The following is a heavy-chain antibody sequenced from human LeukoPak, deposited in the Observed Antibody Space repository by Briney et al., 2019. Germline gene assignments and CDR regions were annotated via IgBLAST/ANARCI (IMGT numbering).Heavy chain of an antibody. D-gene: IGHD3-22*01. J-gene: IGHJ3*02. Sequence: PGGSLRLSCAASGFTLSSYSMNWVRQAPGKGLEWISYIDSDTYGNTIYYPHTVKGRFTISRDNSKNTLYLQMNSLRAEDTAVYYCAKVGVYDSSGYYSVNDAFDIWGQGTMVTVSS. V-gene: IGHV3-48*01. CDR3: AKVGVYDSSGYYSVNDAFDI. CDR2: IDSDTYGNTI. CDR1: GFTLSSYS.